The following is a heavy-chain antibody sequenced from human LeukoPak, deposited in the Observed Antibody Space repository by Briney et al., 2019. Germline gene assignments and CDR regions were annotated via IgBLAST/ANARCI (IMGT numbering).Heavy chain of an antibody. Sequence: SVKVSCKASGGTFSSYAISWVRQAPGQGLEWMGRIIPILGIANYAQKFQGRVTITADKSTSTAYMELSSLRSEDTAVYYCARDGISSGSFSNWFDPWGQGTLVTVSS. CDR3: ARDGISSGSFSNWFDP. D-gene: IGHD3-10*01. CDR1: GGTFSSYA. CDR2: IIPILGIA. J-gene: IGHJ5*02. V-gene: IGHV1-69*04.